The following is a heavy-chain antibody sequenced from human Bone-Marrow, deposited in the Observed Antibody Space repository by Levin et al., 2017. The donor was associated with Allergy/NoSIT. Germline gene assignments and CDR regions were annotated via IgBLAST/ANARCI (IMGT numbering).Heavy chain of an antibody. D-gene: IGHD3-3*01. CDR2: ISYDGSNK. V-gene: IGHV3-30*18. CDR3: AKALTCPGGLAGVVILYPDY. Sequence: GESLKISCAASGFTFSLSCMHWVRQAPGKGLEWVAVISYDGSNKYYADSVKGRFTISRDNSKNTLYLQMNSLRAEDTAVYYCAKALTCPGGLAGVVILYPDYWGQGTLVTVSS. CDR1: GFTFSLSC. J-gene: IGHJ4*02.